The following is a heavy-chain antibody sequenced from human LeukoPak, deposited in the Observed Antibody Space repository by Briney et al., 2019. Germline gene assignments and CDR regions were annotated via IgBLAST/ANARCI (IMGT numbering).Heavy chain of an antibody. V-gene: IGHV3-30*18. CDR3: AKARPAIAARVGYYYGLDV. Sequence: GGPLRLSCAASGFTFISYGMHWVRQAPGKGLEWVAVISYDGSNKYYADSVKGRFTISRDNSKNTLYLQMNTLRAEDTAVYYCAKARPAIAARVGYYYGLDVWGQGTTVTVSS. CDR1: GFTFISYG. CDR2: ISYDGSNK. D-gene: IGHD6-6*01. J-gene: IGHJ6*02.